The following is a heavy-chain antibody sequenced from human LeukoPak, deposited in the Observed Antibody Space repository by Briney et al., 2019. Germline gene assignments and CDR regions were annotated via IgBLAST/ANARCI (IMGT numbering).Heavy chain of an antibody. J-gene: IGHJ4*02. Sequence: GGSLRLSCAASGFTFGNYGMSWVRQAPGKGLEWVSVISGSGGSTYYADSVKGRFTISRDNSKNTLYLQMNSLRAEDTAVYYCAKSFGPVIAAAGTGADWGQGILVTVSS. V-gene: IGHV3-23*01. CDR3: AKSFGPVIAAAGTGAD. D-gene: IGHD6-13*01. CDR1: GFTFGNYG. CDR2: ISGSGGST.